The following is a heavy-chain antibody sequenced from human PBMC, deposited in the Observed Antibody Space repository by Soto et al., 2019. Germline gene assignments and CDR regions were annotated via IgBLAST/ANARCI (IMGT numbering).Heavy chain of an antibody. D-gene: IGHD2-8*02. Sequence: LRLSFAASGFTFSSYDMTWVRQAPGKGLEWVSTILVDGRTFYVDSVKGRFTISRDNSRNTVYLQMNSLTAGDTALYYCAKATATGGGAFDFCGQGTMVTVSS. CDR1: GFTFSSYD. V-gene: IGHV3-23*01. CDR3: AKATATGGGAFDF. CDR2: ILVDGRT. J-gene: IGHJ3*01.